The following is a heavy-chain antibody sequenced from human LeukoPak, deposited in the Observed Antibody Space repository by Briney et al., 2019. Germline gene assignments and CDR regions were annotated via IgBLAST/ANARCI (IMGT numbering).Heavy chain of an antibody. Sequence: GGSLRLSCAASGFTFSSYSMNWVRQAPGKGLEWVSSISSSSSYIYYADSVKGRFTISRDNAKNSLYLQMNSLRAEDTAVYYCARALPYTLGFDYWVQGTLVTVSS. J-gene: IGHJ4*02. D-gene: IGHD3-16*01. CDR1: GFTFSSYS. CDR2: ISSSSSYI. CDR3: ARALPYTLGFDY. V-gene: IGHV3-21*01.